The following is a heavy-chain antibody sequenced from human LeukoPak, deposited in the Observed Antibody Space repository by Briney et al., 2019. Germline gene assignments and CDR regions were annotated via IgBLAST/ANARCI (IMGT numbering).Heavy chain of an antibody. J-gene: IGHJ6*04. Sequence: SETLSLTCAVSGGSISSGGYSWSWIRQPPGKGLEWIGYIYYSGSTYYNPSLKSRVTISVDTSKNQFSLKLSSVTAADTAVYYCARAAIVVVGMDVWGKGTTVTVSS. V-gene: IGHV4-30-4*07. CDR1: GGSISSGGYS. CDR2: IYYSGST. CDR3: ARAAIVVVGMDV. D-gene: IGHD2-15*01.